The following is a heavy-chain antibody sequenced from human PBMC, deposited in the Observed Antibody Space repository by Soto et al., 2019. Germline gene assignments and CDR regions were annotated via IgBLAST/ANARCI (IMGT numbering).Heavy chain of an antibody. CDR3: ARVLNLYDYSGYFQTWYLDI. V-gene: IGHV4-59*01. CDR2: IFYNGST. D-gene: IGHD3-22*01. Sequence: LSLTCTVSGGSISSYYWTWIREPPGKGLEWIGHIFYNGSTNYNPSLKSRVTISVARSKNQLSLKLTSVTAADTALYFCARVLNLYDYSGYFQTWYLDIWGRGTRVTVSS. J-gene: IGHJ2*01. CDR1: GGSISSYY.